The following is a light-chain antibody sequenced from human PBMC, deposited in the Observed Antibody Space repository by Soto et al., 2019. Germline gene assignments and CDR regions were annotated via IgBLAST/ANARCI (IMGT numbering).Light chain of an antibody. J-gene: IGLJ2*01. CDR1: SSNIGSNY. CDR3: AAWDDSLSGLNVV. CDR2: RNN. V-gene: IGLV1-47*01. Sequence: QSVLTQPPSASGTPGQRVTLSCSGSSSNIGSNYVYWYQQLPGTAPKLLIYRNNQRPSGVPDRFSGSKSGTSASLAISGLRSEDEADYYCAAWDDSLSGLNVVFGGGTKLTVL.